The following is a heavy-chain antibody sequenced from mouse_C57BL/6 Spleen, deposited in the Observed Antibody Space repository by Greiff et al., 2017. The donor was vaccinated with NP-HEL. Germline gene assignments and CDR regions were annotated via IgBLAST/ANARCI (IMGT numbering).Heavy chain of an antibody. CDR2: LYPGDGDT. D-gene: IGHD1-1*01. V-gene: IGHV1-82*01. CDR1: GYAFSSSW. J-gene: IGHJ4*01. Sequence: QVQLQQSGPELVKPGASVKISCKASGYAFSSSWMNWVKQRPGKGLEWIGRLYPGDGDTNYTGKFKGQATLTADKSSSTAYLQLSSLTSEDSAVYFCARGRYYGSSHGAMDYWGQGTSVTVSS. CDR3: ARGRYYGSSHGAMDY.